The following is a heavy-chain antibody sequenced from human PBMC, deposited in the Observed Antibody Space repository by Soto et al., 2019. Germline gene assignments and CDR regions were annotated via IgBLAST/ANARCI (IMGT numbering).Heavy chain of an antibody. CDR1: GFPFSSYA. J-gene: IGHJ5*02. CDR2: IDGPAHTT. CDR3: AKAQIVLVPPGMGGLGGLYDP. V-gene: IGHV3-23*01. Sequence: EVQLLQSGGDVVQPGGSLRLTCAASGFPFSSYAMSWVRQTPGKGLEWISAIDGPAHTTFYADSVKGRFTIFRDNSKNTLLLQTSSLRVEDTAVYYCAKAQIVLVPPGMGGLGGLYDPWGQGTLVTVSS. D-gene: IGHD2-2*01.